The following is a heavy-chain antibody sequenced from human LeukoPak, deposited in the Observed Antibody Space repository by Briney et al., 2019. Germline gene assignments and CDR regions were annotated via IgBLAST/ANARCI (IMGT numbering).Heavy chain of an antibody. Sequence: GGSLRLSCAASGFTVSSNYMSWVRQAPGKGLEWVSVIYSGGSSYYADSVKGRFTISRDNSKNTLYLQMNSLRAEDTAVYYCASGEFGYYFDYWGQGTLVTVSS. V-gene: IGHV3-66*01. CDR2: IYSGGSS. J-gene: IGHJ4*02. CDR3: ASGEFGYYFDY. D-gene: IGHD2/OR15-2a*01. CDR1: GFTVSSNY.